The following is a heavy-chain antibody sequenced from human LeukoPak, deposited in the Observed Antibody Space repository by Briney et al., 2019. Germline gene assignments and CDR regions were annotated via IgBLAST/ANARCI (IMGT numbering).Heavy chain of an antibody. CDR1: GFTVSSNY. Sequence: GGSLRLSCAASGFTVSSNYMSWVRQAPGKGLEWVSVIYSGGSTYYADSVKGRFTISRDNSKNTLYLQMNSLRAEDTAVYYCARESVYDSSGYRVYWGQGTLVTVSS. J-gene: IGHJ4*02. CDR3: ARESVYDSSGYRVY. CDR2: IYSGGST. D-gene: IGHD3-22*01. V-gene: IGHV3-53*01.